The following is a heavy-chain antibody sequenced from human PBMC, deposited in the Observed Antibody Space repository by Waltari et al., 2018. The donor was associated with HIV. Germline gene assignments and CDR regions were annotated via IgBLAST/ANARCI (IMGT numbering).Heavy chain of an antibody. D-gene: IGHD2-2*01. CDR3: AKDKRRYCSSTSCYYYFDY. CDR2: ISWNSGRI. CDR1: GFTFDDYA. J-gene: IGHJ4*02. V-gene: IGHV3-9*01. Sequence: EVQLVESGGGLVQPGRSLRLSCAVSGFTFDDYAMPWVRQAPGKGLEWVSGISWNSGRIGYADSVKGRFTISRDNAKNSLYLQMNSLRAEDTALYYCAKDKRRYCSSTSCYYYFDYWGQGTLVTVSS.